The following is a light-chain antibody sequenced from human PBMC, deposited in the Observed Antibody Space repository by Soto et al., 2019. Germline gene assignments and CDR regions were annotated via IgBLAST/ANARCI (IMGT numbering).Light chain of an antibody. Sequence: DIQMTQSPSSLSASVGDRVTITCRASQNIDTYLNWYLQKPGQAPKLLIYSAYSLQSGVSQRFSGDGSGKDFTLTIRSLQPEDFATYYCQQSYNFPRTFGQGTTV. V-gene: IGKV1-39*01. J-gene: IGKJ1*01. CDR2: SAY. CDR1: QNIDTY. CDR3: QQSYNFPRT.